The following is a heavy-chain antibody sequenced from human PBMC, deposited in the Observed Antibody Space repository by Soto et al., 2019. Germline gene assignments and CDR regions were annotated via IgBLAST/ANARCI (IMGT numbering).Heavy chain of an antibody. CDR3: ARAIEAAAGLDY. CDR2: INPNSGGT. J-gene: IGHJ4*02. CDR1: GYTFTGYY. V-gene: IGHV1-2*04. D-gene: IGHD6-13*01. Sequence: QVQLVQSGAEVKKPGASVKVSCKASGYTFTGYYMHWVRQAPGQGLEWMGWINPNSGGTNYAQKFQGWVTMTRDTSSSTAYMELRRLRSDDTAVYYCARAIEAAAGLDYWGQGTLVTVSS.